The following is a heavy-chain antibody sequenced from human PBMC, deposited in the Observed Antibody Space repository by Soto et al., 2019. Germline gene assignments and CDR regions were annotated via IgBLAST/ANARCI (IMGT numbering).Heavy chain of an antibody. D-gene: IGHD3-22*01. V-gene: IGHV3-30*18. CDR2: ISYDGSNK. Sequence: LRLSCAASGFTFSSYGMHWVRQAPGKGLEWVAVISYDGSNKYYADSVKGRFTISRDNSKNTLYLQMNSLRAEDTAVYYCAKDRSPYYYDRTFDYWGQGTLVTVSS. J-gene: IGHJ4*02. CDR3: AKDRSPYYYDRTFDY. CDR1: GFTFSSYG.